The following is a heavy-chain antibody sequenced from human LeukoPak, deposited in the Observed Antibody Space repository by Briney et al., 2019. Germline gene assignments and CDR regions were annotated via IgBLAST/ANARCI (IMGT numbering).Heavy chain of an antibody. CDR3: ARVYQSAEYYFDY. J-gene: IGHJ4*02. CDR2: IYYTGSP. D-gene: IGHD2-2*01. V-gene: IGHV4-59*01. Sequence: SETLSLTCTVSGGSIDSYYWSWIRQPPGKGLEWIGYIYYTGSPEYHPSLKSRVPISLDTSKNQFSLKLPSVPAADTAVYYCARVYQSAEYYFDYWGQGNLVSVSS. CDR1: GGSIDSYY.